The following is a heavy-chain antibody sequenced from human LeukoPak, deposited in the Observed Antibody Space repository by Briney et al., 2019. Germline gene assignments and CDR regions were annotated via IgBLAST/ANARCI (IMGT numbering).Heavy chain of an antibody. CDR1: GFTFSSYW. Sequence: PGGSLRLSCVASGFTFSSYWMSWVRQAPGKGLEWVANIKQDGSEKYYVDSVKGRFTISRDNAKNSLYLQMNSLRAEDTAVYYCARLLSGSYYLDYWGQGTLVTVSS. J-gene: IGHJ4*02. CDR2: IKQDGSEK. CDR3: ARLLSGSYYLDY. D-gene: IGHD1-26*01. V-gene: IGHV3-7*01.